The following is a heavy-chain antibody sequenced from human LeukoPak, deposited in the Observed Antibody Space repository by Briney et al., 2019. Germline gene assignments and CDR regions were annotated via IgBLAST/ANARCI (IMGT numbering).Heavy chain of an antibody. V-gene: IGHV3-23*01. D-gene: IGHD6-19*01. CDR1: GFTFSSYA. CDR2: ISGSGGST. Sequence: GGSLRLSCAASGFTFSSYAMSWVRQAPGKGLEWVSAISGSGGSTYYADSVKGRFTISRDNSRNALYLQMNSLRAEDTAVYYCAKQRGQWLVIDYWGQGTLVTVSS. CDR3: AKQRGQWLVIDY. J-gene: IGHJ4*02.